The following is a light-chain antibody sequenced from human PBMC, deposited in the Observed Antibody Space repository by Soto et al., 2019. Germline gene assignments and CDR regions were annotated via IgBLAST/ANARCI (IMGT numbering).Light chain of an antibody. Sequence: DIQMTQSPSSLSASVGDRATITCRASQSISSDLTWYQQKPGQAPKLLIYAASSLHSGVPSRFSGSGSGTDFTLTISSLQPEDFATYYCQQSYSTPYTFGQGTKLEIK. J-gene: IGKJ2*01. CDR2: AAS. CDR3: QQSYSTPYT. CDR1: QSISSD. V-gene: IGKV1-39*01.